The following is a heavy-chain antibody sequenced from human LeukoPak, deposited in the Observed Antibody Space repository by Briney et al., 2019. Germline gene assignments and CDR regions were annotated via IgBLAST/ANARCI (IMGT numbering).Heavy chain of an antibody. CDR1: GGSISTSY. CDR3: ATGPTWLDP. J-gene: IGHJ5*02. Sequence: NASETLSLTCTVSGGSISTSYWNWIRQPAGKGLEWIGRIDTSGTTNYNPSLRSRVTMSVDTSKNQFSLNLRSVTAADTAVYYCATGPTWLDPWGRGTLVTVSS. CDR2: IDTSGTT. V-gene: IGHV4-4*07.